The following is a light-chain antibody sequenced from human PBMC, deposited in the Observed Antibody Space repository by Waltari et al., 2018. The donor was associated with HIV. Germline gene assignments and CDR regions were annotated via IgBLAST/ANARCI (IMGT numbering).Light chain of an antibody. CDR1: STDVGGYNY. CDR2: DVN. Sequence: QSALTQPRSVSGSPGQSVTISCTGSSTDVGGYNYVSWYQRHPGKAPKLMLSDVNRRPSGVPCRFSVSKAGITASLSISGLEAEDEGDYFCSSYAGRYNYVFGGGTSLTVL. J-gene: IGLJ2*01. V-gene: IGLV2-11*01. CDR3: SSYAGRYNYV.